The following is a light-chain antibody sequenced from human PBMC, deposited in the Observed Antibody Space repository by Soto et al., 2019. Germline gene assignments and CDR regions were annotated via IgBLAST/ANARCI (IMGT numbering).Light chain of an antibody. V-gene: IGLV2-8*01. Sequence: QSALTQPPSASGSPGQSVTISCTGTSSYVGGYNYVSWYQHHPGKAPKLIIYEVYKRPSGVPDRFSGSKSGNTAALTVSGLQAEDEADYYCSSYVGTNSYGFGTGTKVTVL. J-gene: IGLJ1*01. CDR1: SSYVGGYNY. CDR3: SSYVGTNSYG. CDR2: EVY.